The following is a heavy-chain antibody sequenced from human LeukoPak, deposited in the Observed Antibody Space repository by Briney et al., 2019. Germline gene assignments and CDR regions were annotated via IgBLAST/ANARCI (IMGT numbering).Heavy chain of an antibody. CDR2: IKKDGSEK. Sequence: GSLRLSCAASGFTFTTNWMRWVRQVPGKGLEWVANIKKDGSEKKYVGSVKARFTISRDNAKTSLYLQMNSLRAEDTDVYYCARDLSGIAGYTYGRGIDYWGQGTLVTVSS. D-gene: IGHD5-18*01. CDR1: GFTFTTNW. V-gene: IGHV3-7*01. J-gene: IGHJ4*02. CDR3: ARDLSGIAGYTYGRGIDY.